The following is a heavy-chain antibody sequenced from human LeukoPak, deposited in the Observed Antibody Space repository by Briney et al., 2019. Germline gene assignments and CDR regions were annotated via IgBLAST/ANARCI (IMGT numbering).Heavy chain of an antibody. J-gene: IGHJ4*02. D-gene: IGHD5-18*01. CDR2: MFDTVST. CDR3: ATIKRGSTYGYFDF. V-gene: IGHV4-59*11. Sequence: SETLSLTCTVSGASTARHYWTWLRQPPGKELEWIAYMFDTVSTKSNPSLKSRLTLSVDTSKKQLSLRLSSVTAADTAVYYCATIKRGSTYGYFDFWGQGIKVTVSS. CDR1: GASTARHY.